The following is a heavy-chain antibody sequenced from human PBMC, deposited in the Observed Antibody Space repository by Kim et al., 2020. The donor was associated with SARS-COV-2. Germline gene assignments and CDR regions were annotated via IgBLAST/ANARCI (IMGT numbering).Heavy chain of an antibody. V-gene: IGHV4-39*01. J-gene: IGHJ6*02. Sequence: SETLSLTCTVSGGSISSSSYYWGWIRQPPGKGLEWNGSIYYSGSTYYNPSLKSRVTISVDTSKNQFTLKLSSVTAADTAVYYCARHPRGIAAAGKLYGMDVWGQGTTVTVSS. CDR3: ARHPRGIAAAGKLYGMDV. D-gene: IGHD6-13*01. CDR1: GGSISSSSYY. CDR2: IYYSGST.